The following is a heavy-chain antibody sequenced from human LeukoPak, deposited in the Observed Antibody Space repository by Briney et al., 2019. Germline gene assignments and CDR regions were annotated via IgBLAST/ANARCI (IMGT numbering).Heavy chain of an antibody. CDR2: INSDGDYT. J-gene: IGHJ4*02. Sequence: RGSLRLSCEASGFTFSSYWMHWVRQPPGKGLVWVSRINSDGDYTTYADSVKGRFTISRDNAKNTLYLQMNSLRAEDTAVYYCAGGFGGFWGQGTLVTVSS. CDR3: AGGFGGF. V-gene: IGHV3-74*01. CDR1: GFTFSSYW. D-gene: IGHD2-15*01.